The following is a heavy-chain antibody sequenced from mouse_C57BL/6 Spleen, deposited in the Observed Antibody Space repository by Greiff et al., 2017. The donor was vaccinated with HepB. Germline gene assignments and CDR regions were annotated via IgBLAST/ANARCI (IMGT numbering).Heavy chain of an antibody. CDR1: GYTFTSYW. CDR3: ARGAMDY. CDR2: IDPSDSYT. Sequence: VQLQQSGAELVMPGASVKLSRKASGYTFTSYWMHWVKQRPGQGLEWIGEIDPSDSYTNYNQKFKGKSTLTVDKSSSTAYMQLSSLTSEDSAVYYCARGAMDYWGQGTSVTVSS. J-gene: IGHJ4*01. V-gene: IGHV1-69*01.